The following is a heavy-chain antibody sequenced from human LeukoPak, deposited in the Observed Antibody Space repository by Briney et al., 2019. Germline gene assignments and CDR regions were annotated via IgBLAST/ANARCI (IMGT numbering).Heavy chain of an antibody. CDR2: IYYNENS. D-gene: IGHD6-25*01. CDR3: ARGGASSRYLNS. CDR1: GASISSYF. V-gene: IGHV4-59*01. Sequence: SETLSLTCTVSGASISSYFWSWVRQSPGKGLEWIGWIYYNENSNYNPSLQSRVSMSVNTSKNQFPLSLTSVTAADTAVYYCARGGASSRYLNSWGQGTLVTVSS. J-gene: IGHJ5*02.